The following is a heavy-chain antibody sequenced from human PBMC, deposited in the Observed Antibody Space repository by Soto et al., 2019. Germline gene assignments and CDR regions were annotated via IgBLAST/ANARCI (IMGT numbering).Heavy chain of an antibody. J-gene: IGHJ4*02. V-gene: IGHV1-18*01. Sequence: QVQLVQSGAEVKKPGASVKVSCKASGYTFTNYGVSWVRQAPGQGLEWRGWINTYNGNTNYEEKFQGRVTVTTDTPTTTAYMELRSLRSDDTAVYYCARGADPTYFDNWGQGTLVTVSS. CDR1: GYTFTNYG. CDR3: ARGADPTYFDN. D-gene: IGHD6-25*01. CDR2: INTYNGNT.